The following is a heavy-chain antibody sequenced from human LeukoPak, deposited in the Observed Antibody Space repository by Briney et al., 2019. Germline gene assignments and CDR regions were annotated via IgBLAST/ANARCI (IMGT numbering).Heavy chain of an antibody. Sequence: GRSLRLSCAASGFTFSSYAMHWVRQAPGKGLEWVAVISYDGSNKYYADSVKGRFTISRDNSKNTLYLQMNSLRAEDTAVYYCARDRSSSKSYYFDYWGQGTLVTVSS. D-gene: IGHD6-13*01. CDR1: GFTFSSYA. V-gene: IGHV3-30-3*01. CDR2: ISYDGSNK. CDR3: ARDRSSSKSYYFDY. J-gene: IGHJ4*02.